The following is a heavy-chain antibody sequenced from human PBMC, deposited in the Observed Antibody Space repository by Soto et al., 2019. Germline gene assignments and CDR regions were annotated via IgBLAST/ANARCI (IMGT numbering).Heavy chain of an antibody. J-gene: IGHJ4*02. CDR1: GGSISSYY. V-gene: IGHV4-59*08. D-gene: IGHD1-26*01. CDR3: ARRYGGNLDY. CDR2: IYYSGST. Sequence: PSETLSLTCTVSGGSISSYYWSWIRQPPGKGLEWIGYIYYSGSTNYNPSLKSRVAISVDTSKNQFSLKLSSVTAADTAVYYCARRYGGNLDYWGQGTLVTVSS.